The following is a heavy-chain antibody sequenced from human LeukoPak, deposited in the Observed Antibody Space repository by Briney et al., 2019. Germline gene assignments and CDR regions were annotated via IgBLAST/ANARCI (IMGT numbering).Heavy chain of an antibody. CDR3: ARRRTGSNYVYYYYYMDV. Sequence: PSETLSLTCTVSGGSISSSSYYWGWIRQPPGKGLEWIGSIYYSGSTYYNPSLKSRATISVDTSKNQFSLKLSSVTAADTAVYYCARRRTGSNYVYYYYYMDVWGKGTTVTVSS. CDR2: IYYSGST. CDR1: GGSISSSSYY. V-gene: IGHV4-39*01. D-gene: IGHD4-11*01. J-gene: IGHJ6*03.